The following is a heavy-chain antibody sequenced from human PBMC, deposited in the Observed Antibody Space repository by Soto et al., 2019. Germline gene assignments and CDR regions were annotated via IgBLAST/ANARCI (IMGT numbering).Heavy chain of an antibody. Sequence: ASVKVSCKASGYTFTGYYMHWVRQAPGQGLEWMGWINPNSGGTNYAQKFQGWVTMTRDTSISTAYMELSRLRSDDTAVYYCARGSGGCSGGSCSHPHYYYYYMDVWGKGTTVTVSS. V-gene: IGHV1-2*04. CDR3: ARGSGGCSGGSCSHPHYYYYYMDV. D-gene: IGHD2-15*01. CDR2: INPNSGGT. J-gene: IGHJ6*03. CDR1: GYTFTGYY.